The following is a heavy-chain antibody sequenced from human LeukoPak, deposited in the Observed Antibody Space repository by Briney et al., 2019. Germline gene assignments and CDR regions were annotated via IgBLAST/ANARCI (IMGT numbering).Heavy chain of an antibody. D-gene: IGHD2-2*01. J-gene: IGHJ4*02. CDR1: GNYW. CDR3: VSFYETY. V-gene: IGHV3-74*01. Sequence: GGSLRLSCAASGNYWMHWVRQAPGKGLVWVSHINSDGSWTSYADSAKGRFTISKDNAKNTVYLQMNNLRAEDTAVYYCVSFYETYWGRGTLVTVSS. CDR2: INSDGSWT.